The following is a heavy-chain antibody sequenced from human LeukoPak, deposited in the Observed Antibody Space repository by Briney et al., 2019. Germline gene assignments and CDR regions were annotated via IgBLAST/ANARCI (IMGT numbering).Heavy chain of an antibody. V-gene: IGHV4-34*01. D-gene: IGHD6-19*01. Sequence: SEPLSLPCAVYGGSFIGYYWSWIRQPPGKGLEWIGEINHSGSTNYNPSLKSGVTISVDTSKNQFSLKLSSVTAADTAVYYCARGIAVAGYYYYGMDVWGQGTTVTVSS. CDR3: ARGIAVAGYYYYGMDV. CDR1: GGSFIGYY. J-gene: IGHJ6*02. CDR2: INHSGST.